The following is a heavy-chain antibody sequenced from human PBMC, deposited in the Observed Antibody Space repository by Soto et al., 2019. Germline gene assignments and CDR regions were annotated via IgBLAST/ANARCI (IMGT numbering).Heavy chain of an antibody. CDR2: ISAYNGNT. V-gene: IGHV1-18*01. CDR1: GYTFTSYG. Sequence: ASVKVSCKASGYTFTSYGISWVRQAPGQGLEWMGWISAYNGNTNYAQKLQGRVTMTTDTSTSTAYMELRSLRSDDTAVYYCARRITMVRGVIPPGFWFDPWGQGTLVTVSS. D-gene: IGHD3-10*01. J-gene: IGHJ5*02. CDR3: ARRITMVRGVIPPGFWFDP.